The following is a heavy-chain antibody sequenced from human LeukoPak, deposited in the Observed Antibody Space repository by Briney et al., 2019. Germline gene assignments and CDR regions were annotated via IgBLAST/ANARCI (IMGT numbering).Heavy chain of an antibody. J-gene: IGHJ4*02. CDR1: GFTFSSYG. Sequence: GRSLRLSCAASGFTFSSYGMHWVRQAPGKGLEWVSFISSSSSAAMQYADSVKGRFTISRDNAKNSLFLQMNSLRAEDTAVYYCARANYYDSGGRVYFEYWGQGTLVTVSS. V-gene: IGHV3-48*04. CDR2: ISSSSSAAM. CDR3: ARANYYDSGGRVYFEY. D-gene: IGHD3-10*01.